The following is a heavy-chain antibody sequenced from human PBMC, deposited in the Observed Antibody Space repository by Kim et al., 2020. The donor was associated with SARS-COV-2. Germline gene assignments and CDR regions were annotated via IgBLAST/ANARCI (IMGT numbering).Heavy chain of an antibody. CDR1: GGSISSSSYY. Sequence: SETLSLTCTVSGGSISSSSYYWGWIRQPPGKGLEWIGSIYYSGSTYYNPSLKSRVTISVDTSKNQFSLKLSSVTAADTAVYYCARYPTGITMVRGVDRGYFDYWGQGTLVTVSS. D-gene: IGHD3-10*01. J-gene: IGHJ4*02. CDR3: ARYPTGITMVRGVDRGYFDY. CDR2: IYYSGST. V-gene: IGHV4-39*01.